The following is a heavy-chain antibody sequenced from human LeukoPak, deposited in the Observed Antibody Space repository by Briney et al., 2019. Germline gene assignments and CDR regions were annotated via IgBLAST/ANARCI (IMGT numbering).Heavy chain of an antibody. Sequence: SETLSLTCTVSGGSISSYYWSWIRQPPGKGLEWIGEINHSGSTNYNPSLKSRVTISVDTSKNQFSLKLSSVTAADTAVYYCARSTGYCSGGSCYGDLFIYFDYWGQGTLVTVSS. V-gene: IGHV4-34*01. D-gene: IGHD2-15*01. J-gene: IGHJ4*02. CDR3: ARSTGYCSGGSCYGDLFIYFDY. CDR1: GGSISSYY. CDR2: INHSGST.